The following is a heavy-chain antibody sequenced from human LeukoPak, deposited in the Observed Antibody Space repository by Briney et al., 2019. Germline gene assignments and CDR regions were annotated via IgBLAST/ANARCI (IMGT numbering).Heavy chain of an antibody. V-gene: IGHV4-59*01. Sequence: PSETLSLTCTVSGGSISSYYWSRIRQPPGKGLEWIGYIYYSGSTNYNPSLKSRVTISVDTSKNQFSLKLSSVTAADTAVYYCARGLKYSSSPQVVYYYMDVWGKGTTVTVSS. J-gene: IGHJ6*03. CDR2: IYYSGST. CDR1: GGSISSYY. CDR3: ARGLKYSSSPQVVYYYMDV. D-gene: IGHD6-6*01.